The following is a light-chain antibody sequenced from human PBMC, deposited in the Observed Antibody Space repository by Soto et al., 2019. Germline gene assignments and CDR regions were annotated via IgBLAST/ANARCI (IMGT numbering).Light chain of an antibody. J-gene: IGLJ3*02. Sequence: QSALTQPASVSGSPGQSITISCTGGSTDVGGSKYVSWYQQHPGKVPKLVIYEVSNRPSGVSNRFSGSKSAGTASLTISGLQAEDEGDYYCSSYTGNNTVLFGGGTKLTVL. CDR3: SSYTGNNTVL. CDR1: STDVGGSKY. CDR2: EVS. V-gene: IGLV2-14*01.